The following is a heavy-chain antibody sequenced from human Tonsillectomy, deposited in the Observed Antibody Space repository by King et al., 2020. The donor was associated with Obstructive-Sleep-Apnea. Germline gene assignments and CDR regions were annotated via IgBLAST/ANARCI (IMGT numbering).Heavy chain of an antibody. V-gene: IGHV3-64D*09. Sequence: VQLVESGGGLVQPGGSLRLSCSASGFTFSSYAMHWVRQAPGKGLEYVSAISSNGGSTYYADSVKGRFTISRYNSKNTLYLQMSSLRAEDTAVYYCVKAPSSWPSTMDVWGQGTTVTVSS. D-gene: IGHD6-13*01. CDR3: VKAPSSWPSTMDV. CDR2: ISSNGGST. CDR1: GFTFSSYA. J-gene: IGHJ6*02.